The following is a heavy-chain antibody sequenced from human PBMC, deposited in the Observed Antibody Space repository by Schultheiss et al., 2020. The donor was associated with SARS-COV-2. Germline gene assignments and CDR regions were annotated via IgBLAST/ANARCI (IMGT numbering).Heavy chain of an antibody. CDR3: ARDGMSSSGWYNYGLDV. V-gene: IGHV3-48*02. D-gene: IGHD6-19*01. Sequence: GGSLRLSCAASGFTFSTYSMNWVRQAPGKGLEWLSYISGSSTAIHYADSVKGRFTISRDNAKNSLILEMNSLRDEDTAVYYYARDGMSSSGWYNYGLDVWGQGTTVTVSS. CDR1: GFTFSTYS. J-gene: IGHJ6*02. CDR2: ISGSSTAI.